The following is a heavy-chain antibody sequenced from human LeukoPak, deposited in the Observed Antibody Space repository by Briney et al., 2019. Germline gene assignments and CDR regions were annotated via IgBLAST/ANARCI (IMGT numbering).Heavy chain of an antibody. V-gene: IGHV3-48*01. D-gene: IGHD3-9*01. Sequence: GGSLRLSCAASGFTFSSYTMNWVRQAPGKGLEWLSYISSSGSTIYYADSVKGRFTISRDNAKNSLYLQMNSLRAEDTAVYYCARDGYDILTGYYLTYYYYGMDVWGQGTTVTVSS. CDR2: ISSSGSTI. CDR3: ARDGYDILTGYYLTYYYYGMDV. J-gene: IGHJ6*02. CDR1: GFTFSSYT.